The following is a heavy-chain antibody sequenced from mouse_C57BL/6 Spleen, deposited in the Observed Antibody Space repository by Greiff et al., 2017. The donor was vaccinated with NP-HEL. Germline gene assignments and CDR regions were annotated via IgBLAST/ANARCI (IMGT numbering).Heavy chain of an antibody. CDR1: GYTFTDYN. J-gene: IGHJ4*01. Sequence: EVQLQQSGPELVKPGASVKIPCTASGYTFTDYNMDWVKQSHGKSLEWIGDINPNNGGTIYNQKFKGKATLTVDKSSSTAYMKLRSLTSEDTAVYYSARSGYGSRRGYAMDDWGQGTSVTVSS. CDR3: ARSGYGSRRGYAMDD. CDR2: INPNNGGT. D-gene: IGHD1-1*01. V-gene: IGHV1-18*01.